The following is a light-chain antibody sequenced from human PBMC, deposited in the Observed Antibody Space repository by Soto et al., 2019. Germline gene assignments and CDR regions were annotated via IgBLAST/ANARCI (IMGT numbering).Light chain of an antibody. CDR1: QGISSF. J-gene: IGKJ5*01. V-gene: IGKV1-9*01. Sequence: DIQLTQSPSFLSASVGDRVTITCRASQGISSFIAWYQQKPGKAPKLLIHTASTLQSGVPSRFSGSGSGTEFTLTISSLQPEDVATYYCQHRHSYPITFGQGTRLEI. CDR3: QHRHSYPIT. CDR2: TAS.